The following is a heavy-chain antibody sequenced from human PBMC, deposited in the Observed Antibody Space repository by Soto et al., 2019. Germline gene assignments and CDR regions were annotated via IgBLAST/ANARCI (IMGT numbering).Heavy chain of an antibody. CDR3: ARGWGSGVHHSCLEV. J-gene: IGHJ3*01. CDR2: IWYDGSKR. V-gene: IGHV3-33*01. Sequence: QEQLVESGGGVVQPGRSLRLSCAASGFSVRNYGIHWFRQAPGKGLDWVAVIWYDGSKRYDADSVRGRFTISRDNYGNTLHLQMDSLRAEDSAVYYCARGWGSGVHHSCLEVWGQGTTVVVS. D-gene: IGHD6-19*01. CDR1: GFSVRNYG.